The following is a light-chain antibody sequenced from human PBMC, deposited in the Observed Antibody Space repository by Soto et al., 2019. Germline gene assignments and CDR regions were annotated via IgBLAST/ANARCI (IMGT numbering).Light chain of an antibody. CDR1: QSVLYSSNNKNY. J-gene: IGKJ1*01. Sequence: DIVMTHSPDSLAVSLGERATINCKSSQSVLYSSNNKNYLAWYQQKLGLPPKLLIYGASTRESGVPDRFSGSGSGTDFTLTISSLQAEDVAVYYCQQYYSTPWTFGQGTKVDIK. CDR2: GAS. CDR3: QQYYSTPWT. V-gene: IGKV4-1*01.